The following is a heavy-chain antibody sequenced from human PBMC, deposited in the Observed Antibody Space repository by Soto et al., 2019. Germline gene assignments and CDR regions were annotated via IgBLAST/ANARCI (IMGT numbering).Heavy chain of an antibody. J-gene: IGHJ4*02. CDR3: ARDWSSSWSLDY. CDR2: INAGNGNT. D-gene: IGHD6-13*01. CDR1: GYTFTRYA. Sequence: QVQLVQSGAEVKKPGASVKVSCKASGYTFTRYAMHWVRQAPGQRLEWMGWINAGNGNTKYSQKFQGRVTITRDTSASTAYMELSSLRSEDTAVYYCARDWSSSWSLDYWGQGTLVTVSS. V-gene: IGHV1-3*01.